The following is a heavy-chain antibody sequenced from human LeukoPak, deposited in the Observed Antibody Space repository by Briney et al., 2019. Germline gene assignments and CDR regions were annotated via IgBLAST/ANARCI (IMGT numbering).Heavy chain of an antibody. CDR3: ARDTGGDAFDI. CDR2: IWYDGSNK. CDR1: GFTFSSYG. J-gene: IGHJ3*02. D-gene: IGHD3-16*01. Sequence: GGSLRLSCAASGFTFSSYGMHWVRQAPGKGLEWVAVIWYDGSNKYYTDSVKGRFTISRDNSKNTLYLQMNSLRAEDTAVYYCARDTGGDAFDIWGQGTMVTVSS. V-gene: IGHV3-33*01.